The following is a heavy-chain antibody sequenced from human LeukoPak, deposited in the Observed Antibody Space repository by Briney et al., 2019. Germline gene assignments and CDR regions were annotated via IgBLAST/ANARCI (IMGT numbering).Heavy chain of an antibody. CDR2: IFYSGST. J-gene: IGHJ6*03. CDR1: GGSISTSNYY. Sequence: SETLSLTCTVSGGSISTSNYYWGWIRQPPGKGLEWIGNIFYSGSTYYSPSLKSRVTISLDTSRNQFSLKLTSVTAADTAVYYCARESIAARLFNPYYYYMDVWGKGTTVTVSS. V-gene: IGHV4-39*07. CDR3: ARESIAARLFNPYYYYMDV. D-gene: IGHD6-6*01.